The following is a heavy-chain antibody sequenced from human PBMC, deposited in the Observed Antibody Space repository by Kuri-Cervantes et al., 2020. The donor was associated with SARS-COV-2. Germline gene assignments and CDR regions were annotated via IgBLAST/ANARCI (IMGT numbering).Heavy chain of an antibody. CDR1: GFTFSDYY. J-gene: IGHJ4*02. CDR2: ISSSSSYT. Sequence: GGSLRLSCAASGFTFSDYYMSWIRQAPGKGLEWVSYISSSSSYTNYADSVKGRFTISRDNAKNSLYLQMNSLRAEDTAVYYCATAGGWYELDYWGQGTLVTVSS. D-gene: IGHD6-19*01. V-gene: IGHV3-11*03. CDR3: ATAGGWYELDY.